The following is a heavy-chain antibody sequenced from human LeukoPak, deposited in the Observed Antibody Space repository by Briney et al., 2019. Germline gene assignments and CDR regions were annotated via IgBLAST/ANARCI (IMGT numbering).Heavy chain of an antibody. CDR2: IYYSGST. V-gene: IGHV4-39*01. D-gene: IGHD2-8*01. Sequence: SETLSLTCTVSGGSISSSSYYWGWLRQPPGKGLEWIGSIYYSGSTYYNPSLKSRVTISVDTSKNQFPLKLSSVTAADTAVYYCARHSMRYSPEDYWGQGTLVTVSS. CDR1: GGSISSSSYY. J-gene: IGHJ4*02. CDR3: ARHSMRYSPEDY.